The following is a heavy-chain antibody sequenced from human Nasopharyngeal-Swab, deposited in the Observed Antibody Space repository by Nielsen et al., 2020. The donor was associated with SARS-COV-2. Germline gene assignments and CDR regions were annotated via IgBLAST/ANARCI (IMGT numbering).Heavy chain of an antibody. CDR3: ARVRKESIAARPGVYYYYYYMDV. D-gene: IGHD6-6*01. V-gene: IGHV3-7*03. CDR1: GFTFSSYW. CDR2: IRQDGSEQ. Sequence: GGSLRLSCAASGFTFSSYWMSWVRQAPGKGLEWVANIRQDGSEQYYVDSVKGRVTISRDNAKNSLYLQMNSLRAEDTAVYYCARVRKESIAARPGVYYYYYYMDVWGKGTTVTVSS. J-gene: IGHJ6*03.